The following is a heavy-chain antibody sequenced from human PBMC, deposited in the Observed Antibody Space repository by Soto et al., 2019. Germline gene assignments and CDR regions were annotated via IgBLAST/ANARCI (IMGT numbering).Heavy chain of an antibody. Sequence: PGGSLRLSCAASGFTFSSYGMHWVRQAPGKGLEWVAVISYDGSNKYYADSVKGRFTISRDTSKNTLHLQMNSLRVEDTAVYYCARDDVLCDGGRCYGIPLDVWGKGTTVTVSS. CDR1: GFTFSSYG. V-gene: IGHV3-30*03. J-gene: IGHJ6*04. D-gene: IGHD2-15*01. CDR3: ARDDVLCDGGRCYGIPLDV. CDR2: ISYDGSNK.